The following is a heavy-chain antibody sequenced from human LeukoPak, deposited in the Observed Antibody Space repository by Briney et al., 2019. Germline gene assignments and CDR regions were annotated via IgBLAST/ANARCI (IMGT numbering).Heavy chain of an antibody. Sequence: PGGSLRLSCAASGFTFDDYAMHWVRQAPGKGLEWVSLISGDGGSTYYADSVKGRFTISRDNAKNSLYLQMNSLRAEDTAVYYCARESGSNFDYWGQGTLVTVSS. V-gene: IGHV3-43*02. J-gene: IGHJ4*02. CDR3: ARESGSNFDY. D-gene: IGHD3-10*01. CDR2: ISGDGGST. CDR1: GFTFDDYA.